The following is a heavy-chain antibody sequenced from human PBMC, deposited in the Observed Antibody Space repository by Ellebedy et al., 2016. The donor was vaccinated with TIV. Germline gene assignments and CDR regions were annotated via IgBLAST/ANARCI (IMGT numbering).Heavy chain of an antibody. CDR2: IDLHESIT. V-gene: IGHV3-74*01. CDR3: TRAGILPTSYHGMDV. CDR1: GFTVSSYW. Sequence: GGSLRLSCAVSGFTVSSYWMHWVRQAPGKGLVWVSRIDLHESITDSADSVRGRFTISRDNAKNTLYLQINSLRAEDTALYYCTRAGILPTSYHGMDVWGQGTTVTVSS. J-gene: IGHJ6*02.